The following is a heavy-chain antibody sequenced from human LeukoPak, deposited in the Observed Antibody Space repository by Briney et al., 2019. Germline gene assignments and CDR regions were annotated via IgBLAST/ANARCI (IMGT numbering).Heavy chain of an antibody. V-gene: IGHV3-30-3*01. D-gene: IGHD3-22*01. CDR1: GFTFSSYA. CDR2: ISYDGSNK. CDR3: AREDSSSDFDY. Sequence: GRSLRLSCAASGFTFSSYAMHWVRQAPGKGLEWVAVISYDGSNKYYADSVKGRFTISRDNSKNTLYLQMNSLRAEDTAVYYCAREDSSSDFDYWGQGTLVTVSS. J-gene: IGHJ4*02.